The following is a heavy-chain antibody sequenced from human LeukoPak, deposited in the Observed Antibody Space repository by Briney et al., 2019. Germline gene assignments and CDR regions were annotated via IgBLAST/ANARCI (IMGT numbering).Heavy chain of an antibody. V-gene: IGHV3-23*01. CDR1: GFNFNNFA. CDR3: AKVAEIAH. Sequence: GGSLRLSCAASGFNFNNFAMCWVRQAPGKGPEWLSAMTGPADTTYYAESVKGRFTISRDYSKSMVYLQMNSLRVEDTAIYYFAKVAEIAHWGQGTLVTVSS. J-gene: IGHJ5*02. CDR2: MTGPADTT.